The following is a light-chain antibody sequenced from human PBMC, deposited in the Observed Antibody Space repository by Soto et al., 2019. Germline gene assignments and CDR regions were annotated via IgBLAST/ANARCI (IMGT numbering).Light chain of an antibody. CDR3: HQYSSSPLT. CDR1: QGFSNSY. V-gene: IGKV3-20*01. Sequence: EIVLTQSPGTLSLSPGERATLSCRASQGFSNSYLAWYQQKPGQAPRLLIYDASSRATGIPDRFSGSGSGTDFTLTISRLEPEDFALYYCHQYSSSPLTFGQGTKVEIK. CDR2: DAS. J-gene: IGKJ1*01.